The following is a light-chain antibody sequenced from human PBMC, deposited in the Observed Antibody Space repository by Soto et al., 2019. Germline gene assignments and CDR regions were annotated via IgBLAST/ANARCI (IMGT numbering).Light chain of an antibody. CDR1: QSLSSY. J-gene: IGKJ1*01. CDR2: DAP. V-gene: IGKV3-15*01. CDR3: QQYNSWPRT. Sequence: EIVVIQSRPTLYLSPGERATLSCRASQSLSSYLAWYQQKPGQAPRLLIYDAPTRATGIPARFSGSGSGTEFTLTITSLQSEDFAVYYCQQYNSWPRTFGQGTTV.